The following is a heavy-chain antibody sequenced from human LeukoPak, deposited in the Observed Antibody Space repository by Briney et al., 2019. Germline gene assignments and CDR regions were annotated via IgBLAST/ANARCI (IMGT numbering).Heavy chain of an antibody. D-gene: IGHD5-18*01. CDR3: AKDQGLTAPPPYGLDV. Sequence: SVKVSCKTSGGTFSSSAITWVRQAPGQGLEWMGRIIPVLNITTYAQKFQGRVTITADTSTSTVYMELSSLRSEETADYYCAKDQGLTAPPPYGLDVWGQGTTVIVTS. CDR1: GGTFSSSA. V-gene: IGHV1-69*04. J-gene: IGHJ6*02. CDR2: IIPVLNIT.